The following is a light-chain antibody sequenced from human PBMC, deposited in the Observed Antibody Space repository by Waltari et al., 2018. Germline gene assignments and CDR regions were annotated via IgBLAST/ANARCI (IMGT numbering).Light chain of an antibody. V-gene: IGKV1-9*01. J-gene: IGKJ3*01. CDR3: QQFNSYPLT. CDR1: QGINSY. Sequence: DIQLTQSPYFMSVYVGDRVTITCRASQGINSYLACHQQKPGKAPKVLIYDVSTLQSGVPSRFSGSGSGTEFTLTISSLQPEDFATYYCQQFNSYPLTFGPGTKVDLK. CDR2: DVS.